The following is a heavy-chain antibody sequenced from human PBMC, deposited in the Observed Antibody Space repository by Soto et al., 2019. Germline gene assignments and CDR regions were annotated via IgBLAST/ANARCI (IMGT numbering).Heavy chain of an antibody. CDR3: ATTSTTYYYGSGRNYYGMDV. CDR1: CGSISSGDYY. D-gene: IGHD3-10*01. Sequence: SETLSLTCTVSCGSISSGDYYWSWIRQPPGKGLEWIGYIYYSGSTYYNPSLKSRVTISVDTSKNQFSLKLSSVTAADTAVYYCATTSTTYYYGSGRNYYGMDVWGQGTTVTVSS. J-gene: IGHJ6*02. V-gene: IGHV4-30-4*02. CDR2: IYYSGST.